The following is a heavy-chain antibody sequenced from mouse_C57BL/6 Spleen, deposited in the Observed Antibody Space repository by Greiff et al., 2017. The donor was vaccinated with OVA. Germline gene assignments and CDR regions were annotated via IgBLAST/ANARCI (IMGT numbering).Heavy chain of an antibody. Sequence: EVQRVESGGDLVKPGGSLKLSCAASGFTFSSYGMSWVRQTPDKRLEWVATISSGGSYTYYPDSVKGRFTISRDNAKNTLYLQMSSLKSEDTAMYYCARQRRYYGSSYAMDYWGQGTSVTVSS. V-gene: IGHV5-6*01. CDR2: ISSGGSYT. CDR3: ARQRRYYGSSYAMDY. D-gene: IGHD1-1*01. CDR1: GFTFSSYG. J-gene: IGHJ4*01.